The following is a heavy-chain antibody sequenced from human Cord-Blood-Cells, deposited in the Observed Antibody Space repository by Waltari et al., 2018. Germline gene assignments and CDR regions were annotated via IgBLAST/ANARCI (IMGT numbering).Heavy chain of an antibody. CDR3: TTVSLVATIDY. D-gene: IGHD5-12*01. V-gene: IGHV3-15*01. J-gene: IGHJ4*02. CDR2: IKSKTDGGTT. CDR1: GFTFSNAW. Sequence: EVQLVESGGGLVQPGGSLRLSCSASGFTFSNAWISWVSPAPGKGLEWVGRIKSKTDGGTTDYAAPVKGRFTISRDDSKNTLYLQMNSLKTEDTAVYYCTTVSLVATIDYWGQGTLVTVSS.